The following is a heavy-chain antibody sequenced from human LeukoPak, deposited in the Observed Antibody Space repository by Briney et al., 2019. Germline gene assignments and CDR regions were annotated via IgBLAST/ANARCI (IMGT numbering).Heavy chain of an antibody. V-gene: IGHV1-18*01. CDR1: GYTFTSYG. J-gene: IGHJ3*02. CDR2: ISAYNGNT. CDR3: ARMSWDSSGYYSPSDAFDI. Sequence: GASVKVSCXASGYTFTSYGISWVRLAPGQGLEWMGWISAYNGNTNYAQKLQGRVTMTTDTSTSTAYMELRSLRSDDTAVYYCARMSWDSSGYYSPSDAFDIWGQGTMVTVSS. D-gene: IGHD3-22*01.